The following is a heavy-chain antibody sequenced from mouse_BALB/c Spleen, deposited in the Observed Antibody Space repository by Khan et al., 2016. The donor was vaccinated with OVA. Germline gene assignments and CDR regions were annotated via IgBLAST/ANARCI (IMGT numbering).Heavy chain of an antibody. CDR1: GYSFTLYY. J-gene: IGHJ3*01. Sequence: VQLQQSGPDLVKPGASVKLSCKASGYSFTLYYMTWVKQSHGKSLEWMGRVNPNTGGSDYNQEFKGKAILTVDKSSNTAYMELHSLTSEDSAVYYCARGYDVFAYWGQRTLVTVSA. CDR2: VNPNTGGS. V-gene: IGHV1-26*01. CDR3: ARGYDVFAY. D-gene: IGHD2-14*01.